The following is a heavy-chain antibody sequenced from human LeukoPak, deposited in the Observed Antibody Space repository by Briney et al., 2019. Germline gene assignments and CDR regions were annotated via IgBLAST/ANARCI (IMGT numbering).Heavy chain of an antibody. CDR3: ARGDYYYGSGRASGSFDL. CDR1: GYTFTSYD. J-gene: IGHJ2*01. D-gene: IGHD3-10*01. CDR2: MNPNSGNT. V-gene: IGHV1-8*03. Sequence: ASVKVSCKASGYTFTSYDINWVRQATGQGLEWMGWMNPNSGNTGYAQKFQGRVTITRNTSISTAYMELSSLRSEDTAVYYCARGDYYYGSGRASGSFDLWGRGTLVTVSS.